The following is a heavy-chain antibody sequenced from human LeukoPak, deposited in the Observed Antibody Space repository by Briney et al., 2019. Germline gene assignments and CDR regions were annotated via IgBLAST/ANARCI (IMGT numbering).Heavy chain of an antibody. J-gene: IGHJ4*02. CDR1: GFAVSNNY. Sequence: GGSLRLSCAASGFAVSNNYMSWVRQAPGKGLEWVSVIYSGGNTYYADSVKGRFTISRDRSKNTLYLQMNSLRAEDTAVYYCAREGNYYDDRTGYWGQGTLVTVSS. CDR2: IYSGGNT. D-gene: IGHD3-22*01. V-gene: IGHV3-66*01. CDR3: AREGNYYDDRTGY.